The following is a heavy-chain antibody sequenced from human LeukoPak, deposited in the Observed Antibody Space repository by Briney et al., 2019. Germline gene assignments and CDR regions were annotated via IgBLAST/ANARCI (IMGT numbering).Heavy chain of an antibody. D-gene: IGHD3-22*01. J-gene: IGHJ1*01. CDR3: ARGYYDSSDYEYFQH. CDR1: GYTFTGNY. Sequence: ASVKVSCKASGYTFTGNYIHWVRQAPGQGLEWMGWINPNSGGTNYAQKFQGWVTMTRDTSISTAYMELSRLRSDDTAVYYCARGYYDSSDYEYFQHWGQGTLVTVSS. V-gene: IGHV1-2*04. CDR2: INPNSGGT.